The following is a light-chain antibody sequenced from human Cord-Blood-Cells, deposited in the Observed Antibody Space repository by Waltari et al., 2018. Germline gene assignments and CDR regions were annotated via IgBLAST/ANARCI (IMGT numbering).Light chain of an antibody. Sequence: DIQMTQSPSSLSASVGDRVTITCQASQDISNYLNWYQQKPGKAPKLLIYDASNLETGVPSRVSGSGSGTDFTFTSSSRQPEDIATYYCRQYDNLPYTFGQGTKLEIK. J-gene: IGKJ2*01. CDR1: QDISNY. V-gene: IGKV1-33*01. CDR2: DAS. CDR3: RQYDNLPYT.